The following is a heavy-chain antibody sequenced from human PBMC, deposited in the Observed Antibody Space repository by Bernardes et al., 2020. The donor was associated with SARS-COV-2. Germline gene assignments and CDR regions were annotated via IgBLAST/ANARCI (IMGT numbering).Heavy chain of an antibody. V-gene: IGHV7-4-1*02. Sequence: ASVKVSCKASEYIFTDYAMNWVRLAPGQGLEWMGWINTNSGNPTSAPGFTGRFVFSLDTSARTAYLEISSLKADDTAVYYCARGNILDGMDVWGQGTTVTVSS. D-gene: IGHD4-4*01. CDR2: INTNSGNP. CDR1: EYIFTDYA. J-gene: IGHJ6*02. CDR3: ARGNILDGMDV.